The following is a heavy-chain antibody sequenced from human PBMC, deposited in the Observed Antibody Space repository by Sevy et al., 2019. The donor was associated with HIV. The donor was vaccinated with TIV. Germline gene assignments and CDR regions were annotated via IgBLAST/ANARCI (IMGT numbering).Heavy chain of an antibody. D-gene: IGHD3-22*01. Sequence: ASVKVSCKASGYTFTGYYVHWVRQAPGQGLEWMGWINPNNGGTYFAKKFQDSVTRTTDTSVNTAYMELRSLTFDDTAIYYCARMGDYSDSSGYYPLKFWGQGTLVTVSS. J-gene: IGHJ4*02. CDR2: INPNNGGT. CDR1: GYTFTGYY. CDR3: ARMGDYSDSSGYYPLKF. V-gene: IGHV1-2*02.